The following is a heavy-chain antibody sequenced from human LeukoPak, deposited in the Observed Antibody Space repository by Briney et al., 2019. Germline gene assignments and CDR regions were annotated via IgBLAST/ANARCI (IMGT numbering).Heavy chain of an antibody. Sequence: SETLSLTCPVSGGSHSCLHRGWVRQPARKGLGWIWRIYTSGSTNYNPSLKSRVTISVDTSKNQFSLKLSSVTAADTAVYYCARHAVEYDILPWFDPWGQGTLVTVSS. D-gene: IGHD3-9*01. CDR3: ARHAVEYDILPWFDP. CDR1: GGSHSCLH. V-gene: IGHV4-4*07. J-gene: IGHJ5*02. CDR2: IYTSGST.